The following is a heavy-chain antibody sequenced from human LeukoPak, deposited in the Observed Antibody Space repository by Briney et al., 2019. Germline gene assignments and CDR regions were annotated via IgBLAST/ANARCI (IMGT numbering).Heavy chain of an antibody. J-gene: IGHJ4*02. Sequence: SVKVSCKASGGTFSSYAISWVRQAPGQGLEWMGGIIPIFGTTNYAQKFQGRVTITTDESTSTAYMELRSLRSDDTAVYYCARHHYYGSGIFDYWGQGTLVTVSS. CDR3: ARHHYYGSGIFDY. CDR1: GGTFSSYA. V-gene: IGHV1-69*05. CDR2: IIPIFGTT. D-gene: IGHD3-10*01.